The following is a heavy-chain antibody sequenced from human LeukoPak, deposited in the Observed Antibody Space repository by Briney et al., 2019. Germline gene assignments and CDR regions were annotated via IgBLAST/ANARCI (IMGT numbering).Heavy chain of an antibody. CDR1: RFSFSDYT. CDR2: IRHSGVDS. D-gene: IGHD2-15*01. Sequence: AGGSLKLSCAASRFSFSDYTMSWVRQLPGKGLEWVSGIRHSGVDSSYADSVKGRFTISRDNSKNMLYLQMNSLRDDDTGVYYCARDRRATPMYFFDFWGQGTPVTVSS. J-gene: IGHJ4*02. V-gene: IGHV3-23*01. CDR3: ARDRRATPMYFFDF.